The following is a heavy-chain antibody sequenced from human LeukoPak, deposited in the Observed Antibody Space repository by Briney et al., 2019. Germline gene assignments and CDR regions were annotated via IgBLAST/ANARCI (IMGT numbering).Heavy chain of an antibody. D-gene: IGHD6-13*01. CDR3: AHSPLNSSSWYPDAFDI. CDR2: ISGSGGST. Sequence: GSLRLSCAASGFTFSSYAMSWVRQAPGKGLEWVSAISGSGGSTYYADSVKGRFTISRDNSKNTLYLQMNSLRAEDTAVYYCAHSPLNSSSWYPDAFDIWGQGTMVTVSS. CDR1: GFTFSSYA. V-gene: IGHV3-23*01. J-gene: IGHJ3*02.